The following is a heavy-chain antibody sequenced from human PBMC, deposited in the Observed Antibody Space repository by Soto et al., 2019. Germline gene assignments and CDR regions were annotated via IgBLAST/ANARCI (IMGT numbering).Heavy chain of an antibody. V-gene: IGHV4-39*01. CDR1: GGSISSSSYY. D-gene: IGHD6-19*01. Sequence: QLQLQESGPGLVKPSETLSLTCTVSGGSISSSSYYWGWIRQPPGKGLEWIGSIYYSGSTYYNPSLTSRVTNSVATSKNQFSLKLSSVTAADTAVYYCASSDGRGWYWVLDYWGQGTLVTVSS. CDR2: IYYSGST. J-gene: IGHJ4*02. CDR3: ASSDGRGWYWVLDY.